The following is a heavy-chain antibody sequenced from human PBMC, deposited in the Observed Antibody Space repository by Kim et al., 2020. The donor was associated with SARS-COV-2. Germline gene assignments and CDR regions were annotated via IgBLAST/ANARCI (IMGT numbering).Heavy chain of an antibody. Sequence: GTTYYADSVKGRFTISRDNSKNTFYLQVDSLRAEDTAVYFCAARFGYQFDYWGQGTLVTVSS. D-gene: IGHD6-25*01. CDR2: GTT. V-gene: IGHV3-23*01. CDR3: AARFGYQFDY. J-gene: IGHJ4*02.